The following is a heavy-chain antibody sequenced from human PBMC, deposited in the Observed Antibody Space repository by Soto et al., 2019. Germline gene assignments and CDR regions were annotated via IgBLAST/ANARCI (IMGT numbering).Heavy chain of an antibody. Sequence: GASVKVSCKASGGTFSSYAISWVRQAPGQGLEWMGGIIPIFGTANYAQKFQGRVTITADKSTSTAYMELSSLRSEDTAVYYCARGPYYDILTGYRYGDYPKYYFDYWGQGTLVTVSS. J-gene: IGHJ4*02. CDR2: IIPIFGTA. V-gene: IGHV1-69*06. CDR3: ARGPYYDILTGYRYGDYPKYYFDY. CDR1: GGTFSSYA. D-gene: IGHD3-9*01.